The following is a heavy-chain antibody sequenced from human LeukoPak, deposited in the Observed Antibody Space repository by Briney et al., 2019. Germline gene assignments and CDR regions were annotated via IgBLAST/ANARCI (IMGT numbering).Heavy chain of an antibody. D-gene: IGHD2-2*01. CDR3: ASRYCSTPTFPYLGVFDY. Sequence: GGSLRLSCGASGFTFSSHWMTWVRQAPGEGLEFVANIKQDGSEINYADSVKGRFTISRDNAKNSVYLQMNSLRVEETAVYYCASRYCSTPTFPYLGVFDYWGQGALVTVSS. J-gene: IGHJ4*02. V-gene: IGHV3-7*01. CDR2: IKQDGSEI. CDR1: GFTFSSHW.